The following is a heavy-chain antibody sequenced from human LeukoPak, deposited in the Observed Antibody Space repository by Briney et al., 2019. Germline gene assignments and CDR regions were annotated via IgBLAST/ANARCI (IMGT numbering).Heavy chain of an antibody. CDR1: GGTFSSYA. D-gene: IGHD4-17*01. CDR2: IIPIFGTA. CDR3: ARDRRNYGDYYFDY. Sequence: SVKVSCKASGGTFSSYAISWARQAPGQGLEWMGGIIPIFGTANYAQKFQGRVTITADESTSTAYMELSSLRSEDTAVYYCARDRRNYGDYYFDYWGQGTLVTVSS. J-gene: IGHJ4*02. V-gene: IGHV1-69*13.